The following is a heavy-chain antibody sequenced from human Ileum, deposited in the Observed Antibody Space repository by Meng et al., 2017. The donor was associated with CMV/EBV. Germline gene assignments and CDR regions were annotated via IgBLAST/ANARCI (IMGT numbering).Heavy chain of an antibody. Sequence: SNWWSWVRQPPGKGLEWIGEIYHSGSTNYNPSLKSRVTISVDKSKNQFSLKLSSVTAADTAVYYCARDQTPYYYDSSGYRKYWYFDLWGRGTLVTVSS. CDR1: SNW. J-gene: IGHJ2*01. V-gene: IGHV4-4*02. CDR3: ARDQTPYYYDSSGYRKYWYFDL. D-gene: IGHD3-22*01. CDR2: IYHSGST.